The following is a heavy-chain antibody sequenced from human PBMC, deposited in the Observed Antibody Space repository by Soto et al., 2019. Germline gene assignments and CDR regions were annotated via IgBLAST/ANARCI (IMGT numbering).Heavy chain of an antibody. CDR3: ARQRDPYYFDY. Sequence: QLQLQESGPGLVKPSETLSLTCTVSGGSISSSSYYWGWIRQPPGKGLEWIGSIYYSGSTYYNPSLKSRVTISVDTSKNQFSLKLSSVTAADTAVYYCARQRDPYYFDYWGQGTLVTVSS. CDR2: IYYSGST. CDR1: GGSISSSSYY. D-gene: IGHD2-21*02. V-gene: IGHV4-39*01. J-gene: IGHJ4*02.